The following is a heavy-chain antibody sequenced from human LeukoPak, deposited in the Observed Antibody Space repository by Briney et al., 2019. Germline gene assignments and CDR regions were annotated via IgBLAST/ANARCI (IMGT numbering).Heavy chain of an antibody. CDR2: IYSDGST. J-gene: IGHJ4*02. CDR3: ARDLLDATGY. Sequence: GGSLRLSCDASGSTVIGNYMSWIRQAPGRGLQWVSVIYSDGSTYYADSVKGRFTISRDKSKRTLYLQMNSLRVEDTALYYCARDLLDATGYWGQGTLATVSS. CDR1: GSTVIGNY. D-gene: IGHD1-1*01. V-gene: IGHV3-66*01.